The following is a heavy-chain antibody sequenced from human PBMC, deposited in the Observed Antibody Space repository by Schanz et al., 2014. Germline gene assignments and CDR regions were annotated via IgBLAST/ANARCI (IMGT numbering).Heavy chain of an antibody. J-gene: IGHJ3*01. Sequence: EVQLVESGGGLVQPRGSLRLSCAASEFSFSSFGMNWVRQAPGKGLEWVSYISGSSSTKYYADSVKGRFTISRDNGKNSLYRQITSGRAEDPAVYSCARDYESALSPPRHDAFDVWGQGTVVTVSS. CDR1: EFSFSSFG. CDR2: ISGSSSTK. CDR3: ARDYESALSPPRHDAFDV. D-gene: IGHD3-22*01. V-gene: IGHV3-48*01.